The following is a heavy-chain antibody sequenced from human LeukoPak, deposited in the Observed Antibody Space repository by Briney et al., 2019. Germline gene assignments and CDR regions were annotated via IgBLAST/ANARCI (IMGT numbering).Heavy chain of an antibody. J-gene: IGHJ5*02. D-gene: IGHD2-15*01. V-gene: IGHV4-4*07. CDR3: ARGHLFPRRNGHCSGGSCPNWFDP. Sequence: SETLSLTCTVSGGSISSYYWSWIRQPAGKGLEWIGRIYTSGSTNYNPSLKSRVTMSVDTSKNQFSLKLSSVTAADTAVYYCARGHLFPRRNGHCSGGSCPNWFDPWGQGTLVTVSS. CDR1: GGSISSYY. CDR2: IYTSGST.